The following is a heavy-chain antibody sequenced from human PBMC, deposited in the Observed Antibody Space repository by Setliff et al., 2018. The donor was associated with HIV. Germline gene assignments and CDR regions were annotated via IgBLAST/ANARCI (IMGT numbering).Heavy chain of an antibody. CDR2: FDPEDGDT. J-gene: IGHJ4*02. CDR1: GYTLTELS. Sequence: GASVKVSCKVSGYTLTELSMHWVRQASGKGFEWMGRFDPEDGDTLYAHKFQGRVTMTEDTSTDTAYLEPSGLKSDDTAVYYCATAKEVWLAEGGFDYWGQGTLVTVSS. D-gene: IGHD6-19*01. V-gene: IGHV1-24*01. CDR3: ATAKEVWLAEGGFDY.